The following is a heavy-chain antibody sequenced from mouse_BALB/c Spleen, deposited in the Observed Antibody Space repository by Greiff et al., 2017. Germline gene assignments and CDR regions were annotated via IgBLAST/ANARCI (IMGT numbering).Heavy chain of an antibody. CDR1: GYTFTDYA. D-gene: IGHD3-3*01. Sequence: VQLQQSGAELVRPGVSVKISCKGSGYTFTDYAMHWVKQSHAKSLEWIGVISTYYGDASYNQKFKGKATMTVDKSSSTAYMELARLTSEDSAIYYCARLGGLDYWGQGTSVTVSS. V-gene: IGHV1S137*01. CDR2: ISTYYGDA. CDR3: ARLGGLDY. J-gene: IGHJ4*01.